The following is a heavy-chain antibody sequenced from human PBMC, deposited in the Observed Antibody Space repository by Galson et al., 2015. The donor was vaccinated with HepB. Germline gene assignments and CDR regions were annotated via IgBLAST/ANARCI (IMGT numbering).Heavy chain of an antibody. J-gene: IGHJ4*02. V-gene: IGHV1-69*02. CDR3: ASRNDYGDYALDY. CDR1: RYTFTKYF. D-gene: IGHD4-17*01. CDR2: IIPILGIA. Sequence: SVKVSCKASRYTFTKYFTQWVRQAPGQGLEWMGRIIPILGIANYAQKFQGRVTITADKSTSTAYMELSSLRSEDTAVYYCASRNDYGDYALDYWGQGTLVTVSS.